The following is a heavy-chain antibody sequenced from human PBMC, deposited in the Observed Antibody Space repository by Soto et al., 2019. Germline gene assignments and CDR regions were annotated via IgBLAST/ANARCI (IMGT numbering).Heavy chain of an antibody. J-gene: IGHJ6*02. D-gene: IGHD5-12*01. CDR3: AREGYSGYDRVSYYGMDV. V-gene: IGHV1-69*13. CDR2: IIPIFGTA. Sequence: ASVKVSCKASGGTFSSYANSWVRQAPGQGLEWMGGIIPIFGTANYAQKFQGRVTITADESTSTAYMELSSLRSEDTAVYYCAREGYSGYDRVSYYGMDVWGQGTTVTVSS. CDR1: GGTFSSYA.